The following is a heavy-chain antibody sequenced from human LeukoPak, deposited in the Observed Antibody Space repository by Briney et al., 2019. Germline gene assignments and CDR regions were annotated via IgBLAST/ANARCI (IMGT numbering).Heavy chain of an antibody. J-gene: IGHJ4*02. D-gene: IGHD1-26*01. CDR3: ARDQSGSYYFLDY. CDR2: IKQDGSEK. CDR1: GFTFSTSA. Sequence: PGGSLRLSCAGSGFTFSTSAMSWVRQAPGKGLEWVANIKQDGSEKYYVDSVKGRFTISRDNAKNSLYLQMNSLRAEDTAVYYCARDQSGSYYFLDYWGQGTLVTVSS. V-gene: IGHV3-7*01.